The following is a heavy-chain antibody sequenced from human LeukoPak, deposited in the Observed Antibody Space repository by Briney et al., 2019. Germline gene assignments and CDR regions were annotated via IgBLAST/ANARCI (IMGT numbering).Heavy chain of an antibody. V-gene: IGHV4-34*01. J-gene: IGHJ5*02. Sequence: SETLSLTCAVYGGSFSNYYWSWIRQPPGRGLEWIGEINHSGSTNFNPSLKSRLTISVDTPKNQFPLNLTSVTAADTAVYYCARVLPGGTYHYVPLRWFDLWGQGTLVTVSS. D-gene: IGHD1-1*01. CDR2: INHSGST. CDR1: GGSFSNYY. CDR3: ARVLPGGTYHYVPLRWFDL.